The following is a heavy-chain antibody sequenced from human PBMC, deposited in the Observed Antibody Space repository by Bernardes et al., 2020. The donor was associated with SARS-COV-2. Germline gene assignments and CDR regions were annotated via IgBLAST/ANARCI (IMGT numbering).Heavy chain of an antibody. Sequence: GVSLRLSCAASGFIFDDHGITWVRQAPGKGLEWVSDINWNGEKTNNAAAVKGRFTISRDNAKNTVYLQMNSLRAEDTAMYHCARWTEYHFDSRGLFDAFDMWGQGTMVSVSS. V-gene: IGHV3-20*01. J-gene: IGHJ3*02. CDR3: ARWTEYHFDSRGLFDAFDM. CDR2: INWNGEKT. D-gene: IGHD3-22*01. CDR1: GFIFDDHG.